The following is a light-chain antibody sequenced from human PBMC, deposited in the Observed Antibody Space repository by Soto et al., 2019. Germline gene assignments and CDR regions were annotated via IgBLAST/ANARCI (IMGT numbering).Light chain of an antibody. CDR3: QQYGSSGT. Sequence: EIVLTQSPGTLSLSPGERATLSCRASQSVSNNYLACYQQKPGQAPSLLIYGASNRATGSADRFSGSGSGTDFTLTISRLEPEDFAVYYCQQYGSSGTFGQGTKVHIK. CDR2: GAS. CDR1: QSVSNNY. J-gene: IGKJ1*01. V-gene: IGKV3-20*01.